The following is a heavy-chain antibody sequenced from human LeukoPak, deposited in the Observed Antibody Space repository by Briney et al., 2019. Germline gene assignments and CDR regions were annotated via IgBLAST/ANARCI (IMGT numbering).Heavy chain of an antibody. V-gene: IGHV1-18*01. CDR3: ARSLYCSSTSCRYNWFDP. Sequence: ASVKVSCKASGYTFTSCGISWVRQAPGQGLEWMGWISAYNGNTNYAQKLQGRVTMTTDTSTSTAYMELRSLRSDDTAVYYCARSLYCSSTSCRYNWFDPWGQGTLVTVSS. D-gene: IGHD2-2*01. J-gene: IGHJ5*02. CDR1: GYTFTSCG. CDR2: ISAYNGNT.